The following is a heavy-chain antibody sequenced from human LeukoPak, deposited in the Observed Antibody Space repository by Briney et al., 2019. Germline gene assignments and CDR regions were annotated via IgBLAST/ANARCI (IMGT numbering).Heavy chain of an antibody. Sequence: NPSETLSLTCTVSGGSLSGDYWSSIRQPPRKGLECLASVHYTGKTHYNPSLRSRVSISLDASKDQFFLRMASVTAADTALYYCAKSFNGLWWGQGRLVTVSS. CDR2: VHYTGKT. CDR1: GGSLSGDY. J-gene: IGHJ1*01. V-gene: IGHV4-59*01. D-gene: IGHD2/OR15-2a*01. CDR3: AKSFNGLW.